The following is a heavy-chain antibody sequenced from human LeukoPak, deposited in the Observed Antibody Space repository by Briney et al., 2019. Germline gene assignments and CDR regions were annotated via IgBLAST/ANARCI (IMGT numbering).Heavy chain of an antibody. CDR2: IYYSGST. D-gene: IGHD4-17*01. CDR1: GGSIRSSSYY. J-gene: IGHJ4*02. CDR3: ARVQTTGFDY. Sequence: SETLSLTCTVSGGSIRSSSYYGGWLRQPPEKGLEWIGSIYYSGSTYYNPSLKSRVTISVDTSKNQFSLKLSSVTAADTAVYYCARVQTTGFDYWGQGTLVTVSS. V-gene: IGHV4-39*07.